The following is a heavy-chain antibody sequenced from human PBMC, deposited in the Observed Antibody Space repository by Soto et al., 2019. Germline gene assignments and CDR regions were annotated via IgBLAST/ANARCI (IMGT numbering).Heavy chain of an antibody. D-gene: IGHD2-2*01. CDR3: ARFVRHQLPTIDF. V-gene: IGHV1-8*01. J-gene: IGHJ4*02. Sequence: QVQLVQSGAEVKEPGASVRVSCKASGYTFTSYDINWVRQATGQGLEWMGWMNPESRNTGYAQKFQGRVTMTRDTSISTASMELTSLRSEETAVYYCARFVRHQLPTIDFWGQGTLVTVSS. CDR1: GYTFTSYD. CDR2: MNPESRNT.